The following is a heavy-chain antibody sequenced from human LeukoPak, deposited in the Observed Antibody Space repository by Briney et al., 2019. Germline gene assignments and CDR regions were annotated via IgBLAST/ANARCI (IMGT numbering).Heavy chain of an antibody. CDR2: ISSSSSYI. V-gene: IGHV3-21*01. D-gene: IGHD6-6*01. CDR1: GFTFSSYS. CDR3: ASKSSSSVTDY. J-gene: IGHJ4*02. Sequence: GGSLRLSCAASGFTFSSYSMNWVRQAPEKGLEWVSSISSSSSYIYYADSVKGRFTISRDNAKNSLYLQMNSLRAEDTAVYYCASKSSSSVTDYWGQGTLVTVSS.